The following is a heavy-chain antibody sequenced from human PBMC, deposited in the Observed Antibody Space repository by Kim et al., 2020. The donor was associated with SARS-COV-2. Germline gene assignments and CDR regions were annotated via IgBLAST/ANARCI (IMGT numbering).Heavy chain of an antibody. CDR1: GFTFSTSP. Sequence: GGSLRLSCAASGFTFSTSPMGWVRQAPGKGLEWVSRISWDGTRTYYADSVKGRVTMSSDKSRNTVYLHMDNLRVEDTAVYYCAKEVINSGFDYWGHGTQVTVSS. J-gene: IGHJ4*01. CDR3: AKEVINSGFDY. V-gene: IGHV3-23*01. CDR2: ISWDGTRT. D-gene: IGHD1-26*01.